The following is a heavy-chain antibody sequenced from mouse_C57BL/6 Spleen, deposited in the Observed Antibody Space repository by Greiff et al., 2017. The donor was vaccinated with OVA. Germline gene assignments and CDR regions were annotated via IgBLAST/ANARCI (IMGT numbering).Heavy chain of an antibody. V-gene: IGHV1-69*01. CDR2: IDPSDSYT. Sequence: QVQLKQPGAELVMPGASVKLSCKASGYTFTSYWMHWVKQRPGQGLEWIGEIDPSDSYTNYNQKFKGKSTLTVDKSSSTAYMQLSSLTSEDSAVYYCARFRYYGYYAMDYWGQGTSVTVSS. CDR1: GYTFTSYW. J-gene: IGHJ4*01. D-gene: IGHD1-1*01. CDR3: ARFRYYGYYAMDY.